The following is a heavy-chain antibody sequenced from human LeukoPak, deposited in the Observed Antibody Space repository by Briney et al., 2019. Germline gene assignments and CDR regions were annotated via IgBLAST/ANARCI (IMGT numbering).Heavy chain of an antibody. D-gene: IGHD3-10*01. CDR2: INQDGSQI. V-gene: IGHV3-7*01. CDR1: GFTFSDYW. Sequence: GGSLRLSCAASGFTFSDYWMSWVRQAPGKGLEWVANINQDGSQIHSVDSVKGRFTISRDNAKNSLYLQMNSLRAEDTAFYYCARWSGEWGDLQFEYWGQGTLVTGSS. J-gene: IGHJ4*02. CDR3: ARWSGEWGDLQFEY.